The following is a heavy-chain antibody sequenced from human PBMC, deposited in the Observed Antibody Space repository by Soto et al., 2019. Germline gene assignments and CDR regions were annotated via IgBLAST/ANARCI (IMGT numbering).Heavy chain of an antibody. V-gene: IGHV1-69*01. CDR2: IIPIFGTA. CDR1: GGTFSSYA. D-gene: IGHD6-13*01. CDR3: ARKSSRPAHYGMDV. J-gene: IGHJ6*02. Sequence: QVQLVQSGAEVKKPGSSVKLSCKASGGTFSSYAISWVRQAPGQGLEWMGGIIPIFGTANYAQKFQVRVTITADESTSAAYMGLSSLRTEDTAVYYGARKSSRPAHYGMDVWGQGATVTVSS.